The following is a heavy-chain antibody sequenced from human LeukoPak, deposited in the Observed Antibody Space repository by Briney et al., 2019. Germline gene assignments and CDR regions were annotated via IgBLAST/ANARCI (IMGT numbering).Heavy chain of an antibody. CDR2: INWNGGST. D-gene: IGHD6-19*01. J-gene: IGHJ4*02. CDR1: GFTFDDYG. V-gene: IGHV3-20*04. Sequence: GGSPRLSCAASGFTFDDYGMSWVRQAPGKGLEWVSGINWNGGSTGYADSVKGRFTISRDNAKNSLYLQMNSLRAEDTAVYYCAKSYSSGWPYYFDYWGQGTLVTVSS. CDR3: AKSYSSGWPYYFDY.